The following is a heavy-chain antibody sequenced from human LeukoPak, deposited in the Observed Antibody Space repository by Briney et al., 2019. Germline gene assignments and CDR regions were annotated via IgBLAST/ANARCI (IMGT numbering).Heavy chain of an antibody. CDR1: GFTFSSYS. CDR3: AIAVDGAGIYDSGFE. CDR2: ISSSSSYI. D-gene: IGHD3-10*01. Sequence: GGSLRLSCAASGFTFSSYSMNWVRQAPGKGLEWVSSISSSSSYIYYADSVKGRFPISRDNAKNSLYLQMNSLRAEDTAVYYCAIAVDGAGIYDSGFEWGQGTLVTVSS. V-gene: IGHV3-21*01. J-gene: IGHJ4*02.